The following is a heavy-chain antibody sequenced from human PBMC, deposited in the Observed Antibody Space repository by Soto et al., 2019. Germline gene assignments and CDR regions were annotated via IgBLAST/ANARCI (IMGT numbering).Heavy chain of an antibody. Sequence: SETLSLTCTVSGGSISSSGYYWGWIRQPPGKGLEWIGSLYHSGSTYYRSKWYNDYAVSVKSRITINPDTSKNQFSLQLNSVTPEDTAVYYCAREMWYMGATTQNYYYGMDVWGQGTTVTVSS. CDR1: GGSISSSGYY. D-gene: IGHD1-26*01. J-gene: IGHJ6*02. CDR3: AREMWYMGATTQNYYYGMDV. CDR2: LYHSGST. V-gene: IGHV4-39*02.